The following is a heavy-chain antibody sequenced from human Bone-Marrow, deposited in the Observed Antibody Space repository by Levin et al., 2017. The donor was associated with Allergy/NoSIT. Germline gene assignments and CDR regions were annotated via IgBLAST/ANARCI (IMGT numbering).Heavy chain of an antibody. CDR2: VFYPGDS. CDR1: NGSLSNSY. V-gene: IGHV4-59*01. J-gene: IGHJ4*02. D-gene: IGHD2-15*01. CDR3: AREDCSDDKCPIDF. Sequence: SETLSLTCTISNGSLSNSYWSWIRQPPGKALEWIGYVFYPGDSNYNPSLKRRVSFSLDTSKHQFSLTLDSVTTADTAVYYCAREDCSDDKCPIDFWGQGTLVTVSS.